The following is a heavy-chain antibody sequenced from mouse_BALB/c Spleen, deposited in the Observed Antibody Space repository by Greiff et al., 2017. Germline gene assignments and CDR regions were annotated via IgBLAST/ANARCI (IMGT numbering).Heavy chain of an antibody. Sequence: VQLKESGPGLVKPSQSLSLTCSVTGYSITSGYYWNWIRQFPGNKLEWMGYISYDGSNNYNPSLKNRISITRDTSKNQFFLKLNSVTTEDTATYYCAREDILLRNAMDYWGQGTSVTVSS. D-gene: IGHD1-1*01. CDR3: AREDILLRNAMDY. CDR1: GYSITSGYY. V-gene: IGHV3-6*02. CDR2: ISYDGSN. J-gene: IGHJ4*01.